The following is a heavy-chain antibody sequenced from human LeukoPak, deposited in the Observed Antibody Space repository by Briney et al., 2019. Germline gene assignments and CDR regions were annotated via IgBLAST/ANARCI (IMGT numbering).Heavy chain of an antibody. D-gene: IGHD5-24*01. CDR2: ISSSSSTI. Sequence: GGSLRLSCTASGFTFSTYSMNWVRQAPGKGLEWVSYISSSSSTIYYADSVKGRFTISRDNAKNSLYLQMNSLRDEDTVVYYCARASFQRWLQLGGDWGQGALVTVSS. V-gene: IGHV3-48*02. CDR3: ARASFQRWLQLGGD. J-gene: IGHJ4*02. CDR1: GFTFSTYS.